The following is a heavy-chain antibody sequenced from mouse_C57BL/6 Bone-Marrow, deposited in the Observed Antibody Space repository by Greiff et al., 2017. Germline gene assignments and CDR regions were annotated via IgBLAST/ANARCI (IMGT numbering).Heavy chain of an antibody. V-gene: IGHV1-64*01. CDR3: ARGGGITTVVERDYYAMDY. Sequence: VQLQQPGAELVKPGASVKLSCKASGYTFTSYWMHWVKQRPGQGLEWIGMIHPNSGSTNYNEKFKSKATLTVDKSSSTAYMQLSRLTSEDSAVYYCARGGGITTVVERDYYAMDYWGQGTSVTVSS. CDR2: IHPNSGST. CDR1: GYTFTSYW. J-gene: IGHJ4*01. D-gene: IGHD1-1*01.